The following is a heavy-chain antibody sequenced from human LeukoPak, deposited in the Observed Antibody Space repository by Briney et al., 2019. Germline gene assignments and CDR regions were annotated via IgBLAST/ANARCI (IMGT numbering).Heavy chain of an antibody. D-gene: IGHD6-13*01. CDR2: ISWNSGSI. CDR3: AKGSPIAAAGTLDY. J-gene: IGHJ4*02. Sequence: GGSLRLSCAASGFTFDDYAMHWVRQAPGKGLEWVSGISWNSGSIGYADSVKGRFTISRDNAKYSLYLQMNSLRAEDTALYYCAKGSPIAAAGTLDYWGQGTLVTVSS. V-gene: IGHV3-9*01. CDR1: GFTFDDYA.